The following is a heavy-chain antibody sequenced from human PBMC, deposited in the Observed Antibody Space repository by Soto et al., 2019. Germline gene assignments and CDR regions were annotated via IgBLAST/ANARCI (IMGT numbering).Heavy chain of an antibody. V-gene: IGHV4-59*11. J-gene: IGHJ6*02. CDR3: ARLRDRSGTAWIYNGMYV. Sequence: XETLCLTYSLSACSLTSPYWTWIHQSPGKGLEWIGYIYYSGSTNYSPSLKSRLTMSIDTPSNQFSLNLSSVTAADTAIYYCARLRDRSGTAWIYNGMYVWGPGTMVTVSS. CDR1: ACSLTSPY. D-gene: IGHD3-22*01. CDR2: IYYSGST.